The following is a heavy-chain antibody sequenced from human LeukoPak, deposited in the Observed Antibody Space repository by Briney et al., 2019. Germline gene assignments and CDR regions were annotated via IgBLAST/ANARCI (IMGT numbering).Heavy chain of an antibody. Sequence: GGSLRLSCVASGFTFSAYCMHWVRQGPEKGLEWVSRICPDGSVANHADSVKGRFTTSRDNAKNTVFLQMNSLRVDDTAVYYCVRDLREADHWGLGTLVTVSS. CDR3: VRDLREADH. J-gene: IGHJ4*02. CDR2: ICPDGSVA. V-gene: IGHV3-74*01. CDR1: GFTFSAYC. D-gene: IGHD3-10*01.